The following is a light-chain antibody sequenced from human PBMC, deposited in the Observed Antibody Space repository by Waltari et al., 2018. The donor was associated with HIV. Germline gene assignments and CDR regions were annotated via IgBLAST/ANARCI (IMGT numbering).Light chain of an antibody. J-gene: IGLJ1*01. CDR1: SSDVGGYSY. V-gene: IGLV2-11*01. CDR3: CSYAGSYKYI. Sequence: QSALTQPRSVSGSPGQSVTISCTGTSSDVGGYSYVSWYQQHPAKAPKVLIYDVTKRPAGAPVRFSGSKSGNAASRTISGLQAEDDADYYCCSYAGSYKYILGSGTKVTVL. CDR2: DVT.